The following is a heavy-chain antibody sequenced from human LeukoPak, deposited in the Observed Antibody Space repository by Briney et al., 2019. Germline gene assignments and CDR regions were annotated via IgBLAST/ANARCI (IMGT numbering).Heavy chain of an antibody. D-gene: IGHD1-26*01. CDR1: GGSINSFY. J-gene: IGHJ4*02. CDR2: IYYSGST. Sequence: PSETLSLTCTVSGGSINSFYWSWIRQPPGKGLEWIGYIYYSGSTNYNPSLKSRVTISVDTSKNQFSLILSSVTAADTAVYYCERRSTTNSFDYWGQGTLVTVSS. V-gene: IGHV4-59*08. CDR3: ERRSTTNSFDY.